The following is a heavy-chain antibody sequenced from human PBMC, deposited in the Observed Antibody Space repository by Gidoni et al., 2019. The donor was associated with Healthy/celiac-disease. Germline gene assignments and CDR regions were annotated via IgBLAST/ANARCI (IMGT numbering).Heavy chain of an antibody. J-gene: IGHJ1*01. D-gene: IGHD3-22*01. CDR1: GGTFACYA. V-gene: IGHV1-69*01. CDR3: ARGTIVHPTAEYFQH. Sequence: VQLVQSGAEVKKPGSSVTVSCTASGGTFACYAISWVRQAPGKGLEWMGGIMPICGTANYAQKLKGRVTITADESTSTAYMELSSLRSEDTAVYYCARGTIVHPTAEYFQHWGQGTLVTVSS. CDR2: IMPICGTA.